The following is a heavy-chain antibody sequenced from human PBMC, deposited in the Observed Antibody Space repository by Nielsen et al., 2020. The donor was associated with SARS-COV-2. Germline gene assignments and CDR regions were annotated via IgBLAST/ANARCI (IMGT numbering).Heavy chain of an antibody. CDR2: ISYDGNDE. CDR1: GFIFSDFG. CDR3: ARRSYSSGWGPDY. J-gene: IGHJ4*02. V-gene: IGHV3-30*03. D-gene: IGHD6-19*01. Sequence: GESLKISCLASGFIFSDFGFHWVRQAPGKGLESVAIISYDGNDEYHANSVRGRFAISRDNSKNTLYLQMNSLRREDTAVYYCARRSYSSGWGPDYWGQGTQVTVSS.